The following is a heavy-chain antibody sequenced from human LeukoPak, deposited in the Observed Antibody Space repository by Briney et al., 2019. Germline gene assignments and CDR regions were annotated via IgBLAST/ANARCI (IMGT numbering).Heavy chain of an antibody. Sequence: SETLSLTCLVSGSSFSSSHWNWVRQLPGKGLEWIGCLSYTGKTDYYPSPTSRVTISPDTSKNHICLKLKSLTAADTAVYYCSEGYFEPFDHWGQGISVTVSS. CDR1: GSSFSSSH. CDR2: LSYTGKT. V-gene: IGHV4-59*01. D-gene: IGHD5-24*01. CDR3: SEGYFEPFDH. J-gene: IGHJ4*02.